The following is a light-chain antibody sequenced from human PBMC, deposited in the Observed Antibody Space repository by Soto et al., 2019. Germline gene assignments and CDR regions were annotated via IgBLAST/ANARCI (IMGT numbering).Light chain of an antibody. CDR1: QSVSSNF. Sequence: EVVLTQSPGTLSLSPWERATLSCTASQSVSSNFLAWYQEKPGQAPRLLIYGAASRATGIPDRFSGSGSGTDFTLTISRLEPEDFAVYYCRQYCRSLGFAFGGGTKVDIK. J-gene: IGKJ4*01. CDR2: GAA. V-gene: IGKV3-20*01. CDR3: RQYCRSLGFA.